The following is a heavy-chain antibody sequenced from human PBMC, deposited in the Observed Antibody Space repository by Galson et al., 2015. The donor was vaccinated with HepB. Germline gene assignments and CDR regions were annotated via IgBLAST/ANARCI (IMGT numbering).Heavy chain of an antibody. CDR3: ARSLNGGFDY. Sequence: SLRLSCAASGFTFSSHWMHWVRQGPGKGLVWVSRINSDGSSATYADSVKGRFTISRDNAKNTLYLQMNSLRAEDTAVYYCARSLNGGFDYWGQGTLVTVSS. D-gene: IGHD7-27*01. J-gene: IGHJ4*02. CDR2: INSDGSSA. CDR1: GFTFSSHW. V-gene: IGHV3-74*01.